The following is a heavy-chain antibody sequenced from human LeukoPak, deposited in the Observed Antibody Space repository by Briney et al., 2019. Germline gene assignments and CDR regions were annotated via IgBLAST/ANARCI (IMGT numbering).Heavy chain of an antibody. CDR3: AKADPTWLVQCNFDY. CDR2: ISGSGGST. D-gene: IGHD6-19*01. CDR1: GFIFSSYA. V-gene: IGHV3-23*01. J-gene: IGHJ4*02. Sequence: PGGSLRLSCAASGFIFSSYAMSWVRQAPGKGLEWVSVISGSGGSTYYADSVKGRFTISRDNSKNTLYLQMNSLRAEDTAVYYCAKADPTWLVQCNFDYWGQGTLVTVSS.